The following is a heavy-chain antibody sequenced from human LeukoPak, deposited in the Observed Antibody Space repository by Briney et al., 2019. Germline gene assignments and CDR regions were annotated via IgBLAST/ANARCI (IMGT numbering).Heavy chain of an antibody. CDR2: IYYSGST. D-gene: IGHD6-19*01. V-gene: IGHV4-59*01. J-gene: IGHJ3*02. CDR3: ARGPIAVAGIGSDAFDI. Sequence: SETLSLTCTVSGGSISSYYWSWIRQPPGKGLGWIGYIYYSGSTNYNPSLKSRVTISVDTSKNQFSLKLSSVTAADTAVYYCARGPIAVAGIGSDAFDIWGQGTMVTVSS. CDR1: GGSISSYY.